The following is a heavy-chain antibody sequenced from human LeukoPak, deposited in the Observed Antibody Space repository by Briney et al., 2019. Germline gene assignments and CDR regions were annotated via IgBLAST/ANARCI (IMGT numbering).Heavy chain of an antibody. D-gene: IGHD2-8*01. CDR2: IWYDGSNK. CDR3: ARAPQYVFYFDY. V-gene: IGHV3-33*01. Sequence: GPLRLSCAASGFTFSSYGMHWVRQAPGKGLEWVAVIWYDGSNKYYADSVKGRFTISRDNSKNTLYLQMNSLRAEDTAVYYCARAPQYVFYFDYWGQGTLVTVSS. J-gene: IGHJ4*02. CDR1: GFTFSSYG.